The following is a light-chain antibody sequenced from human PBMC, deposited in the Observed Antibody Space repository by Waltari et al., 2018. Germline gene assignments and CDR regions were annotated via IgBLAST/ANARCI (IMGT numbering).Light chain of an antibody. V-gene: IGLV2-14*01. CDR1: SRDVGGNNY. J-gene: IGLJ1*01. CDR3: SSYTTSSTRV. Sequence: QSALTQPASVSGSPGQSITISCTGTSRDVGGNNYVSWYQHHPGKAPKLMIYEVSNRPSGVSSRFSGSKSGNTASLTISGLQAEDEADYYCSSYTTSSTRVFGTGTKVTVL. CDR2: EVS.